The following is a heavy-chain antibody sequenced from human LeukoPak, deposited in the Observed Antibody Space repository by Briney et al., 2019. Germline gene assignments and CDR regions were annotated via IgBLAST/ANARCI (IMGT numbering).Heavy chain of an antibody. D-gene: IGHD3-10*01. V-gene: IGHV1-18*01. CDR2: ISTYNGNT. CDR3: ARDLGGSGSYYRLPDY. J-gene: IGHJ4*02. Sequence: ASVKVSCKASGYTFTSYGISWVRQAPGQGLEWMGWISTYNGNTNYAQKLQGRVTMTTDTSTSTAYMELRSLRSDDTAVYYRARDLGGSGSYYRLPDYWGQGTLVTVSS. CDR1: GYTFTSYG.